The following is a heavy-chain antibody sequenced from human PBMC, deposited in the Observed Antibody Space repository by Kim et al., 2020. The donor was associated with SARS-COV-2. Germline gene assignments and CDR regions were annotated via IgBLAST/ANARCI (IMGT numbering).Heavy chain of an antibody. CDR2: ISYDGSNK. CDR3: AKGGYYYDSSGYYSY. V-gene: IGHV3-30*18. Sequence: GGSLRLSCAASGFTFSSYGMHWVRQAPGKGLEWVAVISYDGSNKYYADSVKGRFTISRDNSKNTLYLQMNSLRAEDTAVYYCAKGGYYYDSSGYYSYWGQGTLVTVSS. CDR1: GFTFSSYG. J-gene: IGHJ4*02. D-gene: IGHD3-22*01.